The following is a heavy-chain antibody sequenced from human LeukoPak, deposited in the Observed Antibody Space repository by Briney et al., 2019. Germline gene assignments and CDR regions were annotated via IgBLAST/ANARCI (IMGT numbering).Heavy chain of an antibody. CDR2: IRYDGSNK. J-gene: IGHJ4*02. CDR3: AKDRLLWQQHFDY. Sequence: GGSLRLSCAASGFTFSSYGMHWVRQAPGKGLEWVAFIRYDGSNKYYADSVKGRFTISRDNSKNTLYLQMNSLRAEDTAVYYCAKDRLLWQQHFDYWGQGTLVTVSS. D-gene: IGHD6-13*01. V-gene: IGHV3-30*02. CDR1: GFTFSSYG.